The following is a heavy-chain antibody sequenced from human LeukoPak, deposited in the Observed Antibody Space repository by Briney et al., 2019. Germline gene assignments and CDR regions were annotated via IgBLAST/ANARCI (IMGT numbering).Heavy chain of an antibody. CDR1: GFTFSSYG. Sequence: GGSLRLSCAASGFTFSSYGMHWVRQAPGKGLEWVAVIWYDGSNKYYADSVKGRFTISRDNSKNTLYLQMNSLRAEDTAVYYCAKTNDDFWSGYHTFDYWGQGTLVTGSS. CDR3: AKTNDDFWSGYHTFDY. D-gene: IGHD3-3*01. J-gene: IGHJ4*02. CDR2: IWYDGSNK. V-gene: IGHV3-33*06.